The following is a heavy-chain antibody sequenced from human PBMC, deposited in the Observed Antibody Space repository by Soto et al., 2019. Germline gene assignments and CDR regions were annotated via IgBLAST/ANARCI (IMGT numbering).Heavy chain of an antibody. D-gene: IGHD3-22*01. J-gene: IGHJ4*02. CDR1: GFTFSSYW. Sequence: GGSLRLSCAASGFTFSSYWMHWVRQAPGKGLVWVSRINSDGSSTSYADSVKGRFTISRDNAKNTLYLQMNSLRAEDTAVYYCARDTMYYDSSGYPSYYFDYWGQGTLVTVSS. V-gene: IGHV3-74*01. CDR2: INSDGSST. CDR3: ARDTMYYDSSGYPSYYFDY.